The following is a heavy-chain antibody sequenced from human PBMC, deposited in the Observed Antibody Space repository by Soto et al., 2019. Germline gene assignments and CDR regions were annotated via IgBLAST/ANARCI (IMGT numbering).Heavy chain of an antibody. V-gene: IGHV4-39*01. D-gene: IGHD6-13*01. J-gene: IGHJ3*01. CDR1: GGSISSSSYF. CDR2: IYYSGST. CDR3: ARTGAVAGTGKTFDA. Sequence: SETLSLTCAVSGGSISSSSYFWGWIRQPPGKGLEWIGTIYYSGSTYYNPSLKSRVSLSVDTSKNQFSLKLSSVTAADTAVYYCARTGAVAGTGKTFDAWGQGTMVTVSS.